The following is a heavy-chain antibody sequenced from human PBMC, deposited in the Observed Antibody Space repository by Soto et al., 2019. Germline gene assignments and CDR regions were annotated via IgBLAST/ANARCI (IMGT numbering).Heavy chain of an antibody. Sequence: QVQLVESGGGVVQPGRSLRLSCAAPGFTFGNFGIHWVRQAPGKGLEWVADISNDGSRRYYADSVKGRFTISRDNSKNTLYLQMDSLRAEDTAVYFCARGCSGGTNCFYFDFWGQGILVTVSS. D-gene: IGHD6-13*01. V-gene: IGHV3-30*03. J-gene: IGHJ4*02. CDR3: ARGCSGGTNCFYFDF. CDR1: GFTFGNFG. CDR2: ISNDGSRR.